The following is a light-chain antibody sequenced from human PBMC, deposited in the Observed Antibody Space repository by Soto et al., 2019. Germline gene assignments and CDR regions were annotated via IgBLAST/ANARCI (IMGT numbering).Light chain of an antibody. CDR2: GAS. Sequence: EIVMTQSPATLSVSPGERATLSCRASQSVSGNLAWYQQKPGQAPRRLIYGASTRATGIPARFSGSGSGTEFTLTIRSLQSEDFAVYYCQQYNNWPPNFGQGTRLEIK. V-gene: IGKV3-15*01. CDR1: QSVSGN. CDR3: QQYNNWPPN. J-gene: IGKJ5*01.